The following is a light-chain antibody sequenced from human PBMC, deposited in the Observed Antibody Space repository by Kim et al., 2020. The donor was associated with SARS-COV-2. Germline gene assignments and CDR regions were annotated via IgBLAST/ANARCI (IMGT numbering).Light chain of an antibody. V-gene: IGKV1-12*02. CDR1: QAVSRW. Sequence: ASVGDSVPITWRGSQAVSRWLAWYQQRPGKAPNLLIYGASSLQTGVPSRFSGGGSGTDFTLTINSLQPEDFATYYCQQANSMPFTFGGGTKVDIK. CDR3: QQANSMPFT. J-gene: IGKJ4*01. CDR2: GAS.